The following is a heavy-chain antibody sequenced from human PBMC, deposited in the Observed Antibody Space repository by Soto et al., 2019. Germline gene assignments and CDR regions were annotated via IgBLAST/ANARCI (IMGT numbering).Heavy chain of an antibody. CDR3: TQAQPVAVSVDI. Sequence: QITLKESGPTLLKPTQTLTLTCTFTTRGVGVGWIRQPPGKALQWLALIYWDTDERYSPSLRSRLTITKDTAKQQVVLTMTNMDPLDTATYCCTQAQPVAVSVDIGGQVAMGTVSS. J-gene: IGHJ3*02. D-gene: IGHD6-19*01. V-gene: IGHV2-5*02. CDR1: TRGVG. CDR2: IYWDTDE.